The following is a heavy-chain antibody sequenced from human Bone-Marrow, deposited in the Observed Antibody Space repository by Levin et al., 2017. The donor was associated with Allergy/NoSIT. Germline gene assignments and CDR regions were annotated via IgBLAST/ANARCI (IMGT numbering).Heavy chain of an antibody. D-gene: IGHD4-23*01. CDR1: GFTFSSYA. Sequence: GGSLRLSCAASGFTFSSYAMHWVRQAPGKGLEWVAVISYDGSNKYYADSVKGRFTISRDNSKNTLYLQMNSLRAEDTAVYYCARAHPGAPTVAPVDFDYWGQGTLVTVSS. V-gene: IGHV3-30-3*01. CDR2: ISYDGSNK. CDR3: ARAHPGAPTVAPVDFDY. J-gene: IGHJ4*02.